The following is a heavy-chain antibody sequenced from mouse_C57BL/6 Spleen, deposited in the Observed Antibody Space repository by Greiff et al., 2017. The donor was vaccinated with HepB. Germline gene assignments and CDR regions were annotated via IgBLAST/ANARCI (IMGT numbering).Heavy chain of an antibody. V-gene: IGHV1-52*01. CDR1: GYTFTSYW. J-gene: IGHJ3*01. CDR3: ARGTGTSQAWFAY. CDR2: IDPSDSET. D-gene: IGHD4-1*01. Sequence: VQLQQPGAELVRPGSSVKLSCKASGYTFTSYWMHWVKQRPIQGLEWIGNIDPSDSETHYNQKFKDKATLTVDKSSSTAYMQLSSLTSEDSAVYYCARGTGTSQAWFAYWGQGTLVTVSA.